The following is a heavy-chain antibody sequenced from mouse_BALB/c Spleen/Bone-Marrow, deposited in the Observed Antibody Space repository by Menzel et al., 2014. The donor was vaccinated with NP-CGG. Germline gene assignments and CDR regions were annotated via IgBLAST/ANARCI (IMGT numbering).Heavy chain of an antibody. CDR2: IAPGSVST. V-gene: IGHV1S41*01. J-gene: IGHJ2*01. CDR3: ARGDNSDY. Sequence: DLVKPGASVKLSCKASGYTFTSYWINWIKQRPGQGLEWIGRIAPGSVSTYYNEMFKGKATLTVDTSSSTAYIQLSSLSSEDSAVYFCARGDNSDYWGQGTTLPVSS. CDR1: GYTFTSYW.